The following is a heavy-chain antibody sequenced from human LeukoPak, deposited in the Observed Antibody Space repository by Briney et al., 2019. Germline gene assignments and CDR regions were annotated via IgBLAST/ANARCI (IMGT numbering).Heavy chain of an antibody. V-gene: IGHV4-39*01. CDR1: GVSISSSNSY. CDR2: IYYTGNT. CDR3: ARQTGSGLFTLP. Sequence: SETLSLTCTVSGVSISSSNSYWGWIRQPPGKGLEWIGSIYYTGNTYYNASLKSRVTISIDTSNNQISLRLISVTATETAMYYCARQTGSGLFTLPGGQGTLVTVSS. J-gene: IGHJ4*02. D-gene: IGHD3/OR15-3a*01.